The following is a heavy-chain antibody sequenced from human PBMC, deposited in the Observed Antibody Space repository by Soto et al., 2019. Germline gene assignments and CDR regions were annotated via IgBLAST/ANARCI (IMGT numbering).Heavy chain of an antibody. Sequence: GGSLRLSCAASGFTFSSYAMGWVRQAPGKGLEWVSAISGSGGSTYYADSVKGRFTISRDNSKNTLYLQMNSLRAEDTAVYYCXKDPGHGYYDSSGYFDYWGQGTLVTLSS. J-gene: IGHJ4*02. D-gene: IGHD3-22*01. CDR1: GFTFSSYA. V-gene: IGHV3-23*01. CDR3: XKDPGHGYYDSSGYFDY. CDR2: ISGSGGST.